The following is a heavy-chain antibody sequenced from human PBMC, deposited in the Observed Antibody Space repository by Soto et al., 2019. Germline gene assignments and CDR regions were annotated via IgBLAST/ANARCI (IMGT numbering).Heavy chain of an antibody. D-gene: IGHD5-12*01. Sequence: VGSLRLSCAASGFTFSSYGMHWVRQAPGKGLEWVAVIWYDGSNKYYADSVKGRFTISRDNSKNTLYLQMNSLRAEDTAVYYCARDQGYSGYDLDQPALDYCGQGTLVTVSS. CDR3: ARDQGYSGYDLDQPALDY. J-gene: IGHJ4*02. CDR1: GFTFSSYG. CDR2: IWYDGSNK. V-gene: IGHV3-33*01.